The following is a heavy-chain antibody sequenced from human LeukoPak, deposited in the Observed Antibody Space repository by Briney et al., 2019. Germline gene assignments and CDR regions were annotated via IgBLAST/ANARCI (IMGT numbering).Heavy chain of an antibody. CDR1: GYTFTGYY. J-gene: IGHJ5*02. Sequence: ASVKVSCKASGYTFTGYYMHWVRQAPGQGLEWMGRINPNSGGTNYAQKFQGRVTMTRDTSISTAHMALSRLRSDDTAVYYCARTRKRIRYGGYDWDWFDPWGQGTLVTVSS. CDR2: INPNSGGT. V-gene: IGHV1-2*06. D-gene: IGHD5-12*01. CDR3: ARTRKRIRYGGYDWDWFDP.